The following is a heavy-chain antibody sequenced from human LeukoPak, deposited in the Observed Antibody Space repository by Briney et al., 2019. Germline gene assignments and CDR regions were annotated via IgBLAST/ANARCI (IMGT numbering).Heavy chain of an antibody. CDR1: GFTFSSYA. CDR2: ISNGGSGT. J-gene: IGHJ4*02. Sequence: GGSLRLSCAASGFTFSSYAMSWVRQAPGKGLEWVLTISNGGSGTYYTDSVKGRFTISRDNSKNTLFLQMNSLRAEDTAVYYCANQMVGATRFLDYWGQGTLVTVSS. CDR3: ANQMVGATRFLDY. D-gene: IGHD1-26*01. V-gene: IGHV3-23*01.